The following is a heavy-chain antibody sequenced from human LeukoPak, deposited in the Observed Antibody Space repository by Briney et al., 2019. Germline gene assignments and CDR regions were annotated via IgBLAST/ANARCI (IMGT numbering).Heavy chain of an antibody. V-gene: IGHV4-30-2*01. CDR1: GGSITSGDYY. CDR2: IYHTGIT. J-gene: IGHJ4*02. CDR3: ARDLAVAGTFDY. Sequence: PSQTLSLTCTVSGGSITSGDYYWGWLRQPPGKGREGFGYIYHTGITYSHPSLKSRVTISIARSKKQFSLNLSAVTAADTAVYYCARDLAVAGTFDYWGQGTLVTVSS. D-gene: IGHD6-19*01.